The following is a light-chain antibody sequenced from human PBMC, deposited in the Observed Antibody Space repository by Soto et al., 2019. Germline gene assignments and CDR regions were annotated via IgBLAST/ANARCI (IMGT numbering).Light chain of an antibody. Sequence: EIVLTQSPATLSLSPGERATLSCRASQSVSSYLAWYQQKPGQAPRLLIYDASNRATGIPARFSGSGSGTDFTLTISSLGPEDFAVDYCQQRSNWTPVFTFGPGTKVDIK. CDR2: DAS. CDR1: QSVSSY. J-gene: IGKJ3*01. CDR3: QQRSNWTPVFT. V-gene: IGKV3-11*01.